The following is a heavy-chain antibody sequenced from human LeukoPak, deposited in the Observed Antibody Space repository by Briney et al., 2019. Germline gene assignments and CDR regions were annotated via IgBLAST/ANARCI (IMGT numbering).Heavy chain of an antibody. D-gene: IGHD4/OR15-4a*01. Sequence: PSETLSLTCAVYGGSFSGYYWSWIRQPPGKGLEWIGEINHSGSTNYNPSLKSRVTISVDTSKNQFSLKLSSVTAADTAVYYCARGRGMTKVPRYYYYGMDVWGKGTTVTVSS. CDR1: GGSFSGYY. CDR3: ARGRGMTKVPRYYYYGMDV. V-gene: IGHV4-34*01. J-gene: IGHJ6*04. CDR2: INHSGST.